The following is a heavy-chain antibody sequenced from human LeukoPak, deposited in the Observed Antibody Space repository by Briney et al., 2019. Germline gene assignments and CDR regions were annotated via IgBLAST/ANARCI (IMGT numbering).Heavy chain of an antibody. D-gene: IGHD6-13*01. J-gene: IGHJ6*03. Sequence: GASVKVSCKASGYTFTSYDINWVRQATGQGLEWMGWMNPNSGNTGYAQKFQGRVTMTRNASISTAYMELSSLRSEDTAVYYCALSSSWFRYYYYYYMDVWGKGTTVTISS. V-gene: IGHV1-8*01. CDR2: MNPNSGNT. CDR1: GYTFTSYD. CDR3: ALSSSWFRYYYYYYMDV.